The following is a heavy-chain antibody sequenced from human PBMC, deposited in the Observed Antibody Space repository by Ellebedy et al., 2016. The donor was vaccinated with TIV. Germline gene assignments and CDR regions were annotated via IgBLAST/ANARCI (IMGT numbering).Heavy chain of an antibody. CDR2: IHTSGSS. V-gene: IGHV4-61*02. Sequence: LRLSCSVSGGSISTNNYYWSWIRQPAGKGLEWIGRIHTSGSSNYNPSLKSRVTMSVDTSKNQISLRLTSVTAADTAVYYCARNEVGITNHGMDVWGQGTTVTVSS. CDR3: ARNEVGITNHGMDV. J-gene: IGHJ6*02. CDR1: GGSISTNNYY. D-gene: IGHD1-26*01.